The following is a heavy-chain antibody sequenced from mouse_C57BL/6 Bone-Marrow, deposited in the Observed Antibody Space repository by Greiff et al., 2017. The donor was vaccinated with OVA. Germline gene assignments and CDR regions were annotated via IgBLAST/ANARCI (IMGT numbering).Heavy chain of an antibody. CDR2: INPNNGGT. CDR1: GYTFTDYN. CDR3: ASKHYSNSFLYYAMDY. Sequence: EVQLQQSGPELVKPGASVKMSCKASGYTFTDYNMHWVKQSHGKSLEWIGYINPNNGGTSYNQKFKGKATLTVNKSSSTAYMELRSLTSEDSAVYYCASKHYSNSFLYYAMDYWGQGTSVTVSS. D-gene: IGHD2-5*01. J-gene: IGHJ4*01. V-gene: IGHV1-22*01.